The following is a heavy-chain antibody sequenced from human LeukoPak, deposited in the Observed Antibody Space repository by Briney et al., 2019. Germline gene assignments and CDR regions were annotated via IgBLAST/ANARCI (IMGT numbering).Heavy chain of an antibody. Sequence: GESLRLSCAASGFTFSSYAMSWVRQAPGKGLEWVSAISGSGGSTYYADSVKGRFTISRDNSKNTLYLQMNSLRAEDTAVYYCAKVGIAVAQKQEYFQHWGQGTLVTVSS. CDR1: GFTFSSYA. J-gene: IGHJ1*01. CDR3: AKVGIAVAQKQEYFQH. V-gene: IGHV3-23*01. CDR2: ISGSGGST. D-gene: IGHD6-19*01.